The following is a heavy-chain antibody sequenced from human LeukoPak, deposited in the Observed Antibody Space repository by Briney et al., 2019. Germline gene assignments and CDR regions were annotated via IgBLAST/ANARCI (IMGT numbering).Heavy chain of an antibody. CDR1: GGSFSGYY. CDR3: ARGRAGAGATVDY. J-gene: IGHJ4*02. D-gene: IGHD1-26*01. Sequence: SETLSLTCAVYGGSFSGYYWSWIRQPPGKGLEWIGEINHSGSTNYNPSLKSRVTITVDTSKNQFSLKLSSVTAADTAVYYCARGRAGAGATVDYWGQGTLVTVSS. V-gene: IGHV4-34*01. CDR2: INHSGST.